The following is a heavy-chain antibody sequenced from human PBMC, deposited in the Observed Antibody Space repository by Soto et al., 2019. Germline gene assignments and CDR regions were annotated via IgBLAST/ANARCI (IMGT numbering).Heavy chain of an antibody. J-gene: IGHJ3*02. CDR2: IIPIFGTA. V-gene: IGHV1-69*12. CDR3: ATAPPNGAFDI. D-gene: IGHD2-8*01. Sequence: QVQLVQSGAAVKKPGSSVKVSCKASGGTFSSYAISWVRQAPGQGLEWMGGIIPIFGTANYAQKFQGRVTITADESTSTADMELSSLRSEDTAVYYCATAPPNGAFDIWGQGTMVTVSS. CDR1: GGTFSSYA.